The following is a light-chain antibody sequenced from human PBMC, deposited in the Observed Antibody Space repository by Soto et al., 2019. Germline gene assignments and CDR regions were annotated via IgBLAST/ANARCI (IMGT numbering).Light chain of an antibody. V-gene: IGLV2-14*01. Sequence: QSVLTQPASVSGSPGQSITITCTGTSSDVGADKYVSWYQQHPGKAPQLMIYEVTNRPSGVSNRFSGSKSGNTASLTISGLQAEDEGDYYCSSYASNTDVFGTGTKLTVL. CDR3: SSYASNTDV. CDR1: SSDVGADKY. CDR2: EVT. J-gene: IGLJ1*01.